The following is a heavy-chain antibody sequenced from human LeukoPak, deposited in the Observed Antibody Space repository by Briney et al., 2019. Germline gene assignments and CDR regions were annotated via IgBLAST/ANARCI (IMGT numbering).Heavy chain of an antibody. Sequence: PSETLSLTCTVSGGSINSYYWSWIRQPPGKGLEWIGYIHYRGSTNYNPSLKSRVTISVDTSKNQFSLKLNSVTAADTAVYHCARHDHRGGAFDIWGQGTMVTVSS. CDR1: GGSINSYY. J-gene: IGHJ3*02. CDR2: IHYRGST. V-gene: IGHV4-59*08. CDR3: ARHDHRGGAFDI. D-gene: IGHD1-14*01.